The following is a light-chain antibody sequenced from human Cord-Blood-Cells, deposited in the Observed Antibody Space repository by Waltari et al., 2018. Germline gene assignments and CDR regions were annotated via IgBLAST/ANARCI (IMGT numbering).Light chain of an antibody. V-gene: IGKV3-11*01. Sequence: ELVLTQSPATLSLSPGERATLSCRASQSVRSYLAWYQQKPGQAPRPLIYDASNRATGIPARFSGSGSGTDFTLTISSLEPEDFAVYYCQQRSNWITFGPGTKVDIK. J-gene: IGKJ3*01. CDR1: QSVRSY. CDR2: DAS. CDR3: QQRSNWIT.